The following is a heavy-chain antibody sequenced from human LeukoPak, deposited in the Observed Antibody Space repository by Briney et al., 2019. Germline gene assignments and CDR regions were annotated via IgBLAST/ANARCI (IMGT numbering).Heavy chain of an antibody. J-gene: IGHJ4*02. Sequence: PGGSLRLSCAASGFTFSNAWMSRVRQAPGEVLEWVPAFSGSGGSTYYADSVKGRFTISRDNSKNTLYLQMNSLRADDTAVDYCAKVLGMAKISPDVYFWGQGTLVTVSA. V-gene: IGHV3-23*01. CDR3: AKVLGMAKISPDVYF. CDR1: GFTFSNAW. D-gene: IGHD5-24*01. CDR2: FSGSGGST.